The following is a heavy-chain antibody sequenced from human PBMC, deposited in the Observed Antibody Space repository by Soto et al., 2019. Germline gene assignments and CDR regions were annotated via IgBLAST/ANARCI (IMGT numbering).Heavy chain of an antibody. CDR1: GGSISSSSYY. J-gene: IGHJ6*02. CDR2: IYYSGST. CDR3: ARLFIAAHLNYYGMDV. D-gene: IGHD6-6*01. Sequence: SETLSLTCTVSGGSISSSSYYWGWIRQPPGKGLEWIGSIYYSGSTYYNPSLKSRVTISVDTSKNQFSLKLSSVTAADTAVYYCARLFIAAHLNYYGMDVWGQGTTVTVSS. V-gene: IGHV4-39*01.